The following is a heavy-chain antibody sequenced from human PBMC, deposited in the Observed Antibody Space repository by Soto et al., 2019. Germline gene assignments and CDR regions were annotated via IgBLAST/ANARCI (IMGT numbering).Heavy chain of an antibody. CDR3: VRAAN. Sequence: EVQLVESGGGLVQPGGSVRPSCAASGFTFRNYWLGWVRQAPGKGLEWVANINQDGSETHYVDSLEGRFTISRDNVKGSLYLEMNSLRAEDTAVYYCVRAANWGQGTLVIVSS. CDR1: GFTFRNYW. CDR2: INQDGSET. J-gene: IGHJ1*01. V-gene: IGHV3-7*05.